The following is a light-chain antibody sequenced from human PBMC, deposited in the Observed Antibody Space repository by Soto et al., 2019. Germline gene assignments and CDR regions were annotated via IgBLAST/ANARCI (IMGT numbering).Light chain of an antibody. Sequence: DIVMTQSPLSLPVTPGEPASISCRSSQSLLYSNGYNYLDWYLQKPGQSPQLLIYLGSNRASGVPDRFSGSGSGTDFTLKIRRVEAEDVGVYYCIQGLQTPLTFGGGTKVEIE. CDR3: IQGLQTPLT. CDR2: LGS. J-gene: IGKJ4*01. V-gene: IGKV2-28*01. CDR1: QSLLYSNGYNY.